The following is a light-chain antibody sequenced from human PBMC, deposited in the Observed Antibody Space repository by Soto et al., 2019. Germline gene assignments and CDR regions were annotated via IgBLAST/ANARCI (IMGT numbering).Light chain of an antibody. CDR3: QQYHSPTWT. Sequence: EIHRTRSPSTLSASVGDRVTITCRASQSMTSWLAWYQQKPGKAPKLLIYDASSLESGVPSRFSGSGSGTEFTLTISSLQPEDFATYYCQQYHSPTWTFGQGTKVDIK. V-gene: IGKV1-5*01. CDR1: QSMTSW. J-gene: IGKJ1*01. CDR2: DAS.